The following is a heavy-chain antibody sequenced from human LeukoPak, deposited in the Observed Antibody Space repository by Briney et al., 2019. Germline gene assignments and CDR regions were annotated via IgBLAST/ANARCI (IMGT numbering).Heavy chain of an antibody. CDR2: ISSSSSYI. V-gene: IGHV3-21*01. Sequence: GGSLRLSCAASGFTFSSYSMNWVRQAPGKGLEWVSSISSSSSYIYYADSVKGRFTISRDNAKNSLYLQMNSLRAEDTAVYYCARDRYSSGWYGRHWFDPWGQGTLVTVSS. J-gene: IGHJ5*02. CDR1: GFTFSSYS. D-gene: IGHD6-19*01. CDR3: ARDRYSSGWYGRHWFDP.